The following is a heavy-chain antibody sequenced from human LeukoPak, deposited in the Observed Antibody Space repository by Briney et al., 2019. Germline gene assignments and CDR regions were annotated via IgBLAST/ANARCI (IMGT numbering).Heavy chain of an antibody. CDR2: ISRTDSYI. CDR1: GFTFSTYS. CDR3: ARGGYYDSSGWDFDY. Sequence: GGTLRLSCAASGFTFSTYSMNWVRPAPGKGLEWVSSISRTDSYIYHADSVKGRFNISRDNAKNSLYLQMISLRAEDTAVYYCARGGYYDSSGWDFDYWGQRTLVTVSS. J-gene: IGHJ4*02. V-gene: IGHV3-21*01. D-gene: IGHD3-22*01.